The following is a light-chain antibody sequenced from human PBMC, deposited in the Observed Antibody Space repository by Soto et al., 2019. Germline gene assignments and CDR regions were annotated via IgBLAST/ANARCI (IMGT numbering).Light chain of an antibody. Sequence: IVLTQSPGTLSLSPGERATLSCSASQSINNKLACYQQKLGLAPRLLMYGISNRATGIPARFSGSGSGSKFARALCSVQVEACALHYYQQHNKSPGRVGGGTRVEIK. J-gene: IGKJ4*01. CDR2: GIS. CDR3: QQHNKSPGR. CDR1: QSINNK. V-gene: IGKV3-15*01.